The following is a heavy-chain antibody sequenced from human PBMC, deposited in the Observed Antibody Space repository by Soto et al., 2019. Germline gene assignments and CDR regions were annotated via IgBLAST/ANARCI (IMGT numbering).Heavy chain of an antibody. CDR1: GGSISSGDYY. V-gene: IGHV4-30-4*01. D-gene: IGHD3-10*01. Sequence: QVQLQESGPGLVKPSQTLSLTCTVSGGSISSGDYYWSWIRQPPGKGLEWIGYIYYSGSTYYNPSLKSRVTISVDTSKNQFSLKLSSVTAADTAVYYCARDGAGHTSQFGEWGWFDPWGQGTLVTVSS. J-gene: IGHJ5*02. CDR2: IYYSGST. CDR3: ARDGAGHTSQFGEWGWFDP.